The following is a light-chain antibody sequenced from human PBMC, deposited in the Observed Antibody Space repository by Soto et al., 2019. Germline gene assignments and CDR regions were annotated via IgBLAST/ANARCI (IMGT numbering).Light chain of an antibody. CDR3: QQYGSSPL. CDR2: GAS. Sequence: EMVLTHSPGTLSLSPGQRATLSCRASQSVSSSYLAWYQQKPGQTPRLLIYGASSRATGIPDRFSGSGSGTDFTLTISRLEPEDFAVYYCQQYGSSPLFGQGTKLEIK. CDR1: QSVSSSY. J-gene: IGKJ2*01. V-gene: IGKV3-20*01.